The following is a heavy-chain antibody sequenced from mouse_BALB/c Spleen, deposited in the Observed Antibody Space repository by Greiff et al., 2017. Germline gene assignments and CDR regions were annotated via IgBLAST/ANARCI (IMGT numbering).Heavy chain of an antibody. J-gene: IGHJ4*01. CDR2: INPYYGST. V-gene: IGHV1-39*01. CDR1: GYSFTDYI. D-gene: IGHD3-3*01. Sequence: VQLQQTGPELVKPGASVKISCKASGYSFTDYIMLWVKQSHGKSLEWIGNINPYYGSTSYNLKFKGKATLTVDKTSSTAYMQLNSLTSEDSAVYYCARGDEGDYYAMDYWGQGTSVTVSS. CDR3: ARGDEGDYYAMDY.